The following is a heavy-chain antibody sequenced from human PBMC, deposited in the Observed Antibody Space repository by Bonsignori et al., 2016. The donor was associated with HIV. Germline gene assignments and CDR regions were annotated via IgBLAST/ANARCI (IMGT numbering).Heavy chain of an antibody. CDR3: ARTSYKGDYAGVNDF. D-gene: IGHD3-16*01. V-gene: IGHV2-70*15. CDR2: IDWDDDK. CDR1: GFSLSASGMC. Sequence: QVTLRESGPALVKRTQTLTLTCTFSGFSLSASGMCVSWIRQPPGKALEWLARIDWDDDKYYSTSLKTRLTISKDTSKTKVVLTMTSMDPVDTATYYCARTSYKGDYAGVNDFWGRGNNGHRLL. J-gene: IGHJ4*02.